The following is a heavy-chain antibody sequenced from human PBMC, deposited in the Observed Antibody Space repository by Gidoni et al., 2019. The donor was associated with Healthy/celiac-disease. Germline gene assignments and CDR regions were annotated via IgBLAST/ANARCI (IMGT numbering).Heavy chain of an antibody. CDR3: ARGLYSNYDPFDY. V-gene: IGHV4-4*07. CDR2: IYTSGST. J-gene: IGHJ4*02. Sequence: QVQLQASGPGLVKPSETLSRTCTAPGATISSYDWSWLRQPAGKGLEWIGRIYTSGSTNYHPSLKRRVSMSVDTSKTQFSLKLSSVTAADPAVYYCARGLYSNYDPFDYWGQGTLVTVSS. CDR1: GATISSYD. D-gene: IGHD4-4*01.